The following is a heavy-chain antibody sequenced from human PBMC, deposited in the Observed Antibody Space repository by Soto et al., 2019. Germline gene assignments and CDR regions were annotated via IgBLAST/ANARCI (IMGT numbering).Heavy chain of an antibody. CDR3: ARDLSGDYVSAFFDY. CDR2: ISYDGSNK. CDR1: GFTFSSYA. Sequence: GGSLRLSCAASGFTFSSYAMHWVRQAPGKGLEWVAVISYDGSNKYYADSVKGRFTISRDNSKNTLYLQMNSLRAEDTAVYYCARDLSGDYVSAFFDYWGQGTLVTVS. V-gene: IGHV3-30-3*01. J-gene: IGHJ4*02. D-gene: IGHD2-21*02.